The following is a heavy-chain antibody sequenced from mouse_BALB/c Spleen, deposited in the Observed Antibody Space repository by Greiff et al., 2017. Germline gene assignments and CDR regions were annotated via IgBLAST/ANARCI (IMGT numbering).Heavy chain of an antibody. CDR1: GYSIPSDYA. D-gene: IGHD1-1*01. Sequence: VQLKESGPGLVKPSQSLSLTCTVTGYSIPSDYAWNWIRQFPGNKLEWMGYISYSGSTSYNPSLKSRISITRDTSKNQFFLQLNSVTTEDTATYYGARFYYGREGYYAMDYWGQGTSVTVSS. V-gene: IGHV3-2*02. J-gene: IGHJ4*01. CDR2: ISYSGST. CDR3: ARFYYGREGYYAMDY.